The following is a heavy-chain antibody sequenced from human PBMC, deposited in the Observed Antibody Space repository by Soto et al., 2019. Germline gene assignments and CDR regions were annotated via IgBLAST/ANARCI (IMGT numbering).Heavy chain of an antibody. CDR3: ARRYGGHDY. CDR2: IYYSGTT. V-gene: IGHV4-59*08. Sequence: SETLSLTCTVSGGSIISDSWGWIRQPPGKGLEWIGYIYYSGTTNYNPSLKSRVTMSIDTSKNQFSLKLTSVTAADTAIYYCARRYGGHDYWGQGTLVTVSS. D-gene: IGHD3-16*01. CDR1: GGSIISDS. J-gene: IGHJ4*02.